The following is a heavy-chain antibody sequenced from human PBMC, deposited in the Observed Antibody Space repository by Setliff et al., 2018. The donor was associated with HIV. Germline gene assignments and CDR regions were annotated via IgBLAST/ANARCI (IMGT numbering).Heavy chain of an antibody. CDR3: ARGGPAVAYAVDV. V-gene: IGHV4-4*09. Sequence: ASETLSLTCSVSGASISSYYWSWIRQPPGKGLEWIGYISPTGNTNYNPSLKSRVTISLDMSQNQFSLKVNSVTAADTAIYYCARGGPAVAYAVDVWGQGTTVTVSS. CDR1: GASISSYY. CDR2: ISPTGNT. D-gene: IGHD5-12*01. J-gene: IGHJ6*02.